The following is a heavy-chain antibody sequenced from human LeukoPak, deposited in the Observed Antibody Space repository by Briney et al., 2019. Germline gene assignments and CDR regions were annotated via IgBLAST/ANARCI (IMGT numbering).Heavy chain of an antibody. D-gene: IGHD3-22*01. CDR1: GFTFSSYG. Sequence: GGSLRLSCAASGFTFSSYGMHWVRQAPGKGLEWVAVIWYDGSNKYYADSVKGRFTISRDNSKNTLYLQMNSLRAEDTAVYYCARDPYYYDSSVNYWGQGTLVTVSS. CDR3: ARDPYYYDSSVNY. J-gene: IGHJ4*02. CDR2: IWYDGSNK. V-gene: IGHV3-33*01.